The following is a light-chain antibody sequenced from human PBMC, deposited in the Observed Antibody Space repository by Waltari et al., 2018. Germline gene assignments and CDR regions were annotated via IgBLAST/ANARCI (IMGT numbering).Light chain of an antibody. Sequence: QSALTQPASVSGSPGQSITISCTGTSRDVGGYNSVSWYKQHPNRAPQLMIYGVNKRPSGVSVRFSGSKSDNTASLTISGLQADDEADYYCTSYTSSDSWVFGGGTKLTVL. CDR3: TSYTSSDSWV. CDR2: GVN. V-gene: IGLV2-14*03. CDR1: SRDVGGYNS. J-gene: IGLJ3*02.